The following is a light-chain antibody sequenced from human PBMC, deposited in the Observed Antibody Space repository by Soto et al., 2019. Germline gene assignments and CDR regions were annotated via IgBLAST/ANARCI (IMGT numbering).Light chain of an antibody. Sequence: EIVLTQSPGTLSLSPGERATLSCRASQSVSSSYLAWYQQKPGQAPRLLIYGASSRATGIPDRFSGSESGTEFTLTISRLEPEDFAVYYCQQYGSSPRTFGQGTKVEIK. V-gene: IGKV3-20*01. CDR1: QSVSSSY. CDR3: QQYGSSPRT. CDR2: GAS. J-gene: IGKJ1*01.